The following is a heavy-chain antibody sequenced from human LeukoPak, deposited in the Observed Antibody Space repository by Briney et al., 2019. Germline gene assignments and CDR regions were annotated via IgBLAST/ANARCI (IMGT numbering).Heavy chain of an antibody. Sequence: ASVKVSCKTSGYRFTNFDINWVRQAPGQGLEWMGWMNPDNGNTGYAQKFQGRVSMSGDTSISTAFMVLSSLRSDDTAVYFWARGPRESSSSDYWGQGTLVTVSS. CDR1: GYRFTNFD. V-gene: IGHV1-8*01. D-gene: IGHD6-13*01. J-gene: IGHJ4*02. CDR2: MNPDNGNT. CDR3: ARGPRESSSSDY.